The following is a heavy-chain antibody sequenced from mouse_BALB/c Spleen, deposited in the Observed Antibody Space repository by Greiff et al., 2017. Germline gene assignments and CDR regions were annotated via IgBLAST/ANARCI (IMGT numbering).Heavy chain of an antibody. CDR2: INPSNGRT. D-gene: IGHD1-1*01. V-gene: IGHV1S81*02. J-gene: IGHJ2*01. Sequence: QVQLQQPGAELVKPGASVKLSCKASGYTFTSYWMHWVKQRPGQGLEWIGEINPSNGRTNYNEKFKSKATLTVDKSSSTAYMQLSSLTSEDSAVYYCARSSGSSYFDYWGQGTTLTVSS. CDR1: GYTFTSYW. CDR3: ARSSGSSYFDY.